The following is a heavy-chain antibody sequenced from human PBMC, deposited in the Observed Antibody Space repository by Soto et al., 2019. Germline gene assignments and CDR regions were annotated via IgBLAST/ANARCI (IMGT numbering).Heavy chain of an antibody. J-gene: IGHJ4*02. D-gene: IGHD2-2*02. CDR1: GGAFSSNT. CDR2: IIPVLEIV. CDR3: ARGRKYCSTATCYNPLDN. Sequence: SVKVSCKASGGAFSSNTLTWVRQAPGQGLEWMGRIIPVLEIVNYAQKFQDRVAITADKFTSTVYMELSSLTSEDTAIYFCARGRKYCSTATCYNPLDNWGLGTLVTVSS. V-gene: IGHV1-69*02.